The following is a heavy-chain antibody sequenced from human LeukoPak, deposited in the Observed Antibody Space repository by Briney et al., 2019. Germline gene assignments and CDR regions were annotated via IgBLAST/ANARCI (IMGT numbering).Heavy chain of an antibody. Sequence: KPSETLSLTCAVYGGSLSGSYWSWIRQPPGKGLGWIGEINHSGSTNYNPSLKSRVTISVDTSKNQFSLKLSSVTAADTAVYYCARGVVGYYDSSGRYYFDYWGQGTLVTVSS. J-gene: IGHJ4*02. CDR3: ARGVVGYYDSSGRYYFDY. D-gene: IGHD3-22*01. V-gene: IGHV4-34*01. CDR1: GGSLSGSY. CDR2: INHSGST.